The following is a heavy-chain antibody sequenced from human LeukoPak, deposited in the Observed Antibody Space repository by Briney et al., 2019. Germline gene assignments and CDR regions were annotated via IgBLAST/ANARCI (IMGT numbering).Heavy chain of an antibody. Sequence: ASVKVSCKASGYTFTSYGISWVRQAPGQGLEWMGWTSAYNGNTNYAQKLQGRVTMTTDTSTSTAYMELRSLRSDDTAVYYCARDTAGTTWNDYWGQGTLVTVSS. CDR3: ARDTAGTTWNDY. D-gene: IGHD4-17*01. CDR1: GYTFTSYG. V-gene: IGHV1-18*01. J-gene: IGHJ4*02. CDR2: TSAYNGNT.